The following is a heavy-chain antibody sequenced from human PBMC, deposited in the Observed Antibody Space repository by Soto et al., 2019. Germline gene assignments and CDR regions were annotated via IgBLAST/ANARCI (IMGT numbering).Heavy chain of an antibody. D-gene: IGHD3-16*01. J-gene: IGHJ3*02. CDR3: ARGIPALSWGVGPRVPDI. CDR2: IYYSGST. CDR1: GGSISSGDYY. V-gene: IGHV4-30-4*01. Sequence: SETLSLTCTVSGGSISSGDYYWSWIRQPPGKGLEWIGYIYYSGSTYYNPSLKSRVTISVDTSKNQFSLKLSSVTAADTAVYYCARGIPALSWGVGPRVPDIWGQGTMVTVSS.